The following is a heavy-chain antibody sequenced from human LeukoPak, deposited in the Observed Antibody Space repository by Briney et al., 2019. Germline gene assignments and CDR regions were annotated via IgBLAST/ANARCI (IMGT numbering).Heavy chain of an antibody. Sequence: SVKVSCKASGGTFSSYAISWVRQAPGQGLEWMGRIIPILGIANYAQKFQGRVTITADKSASTAYMELSSLRSEDTAVYYCAREYYYDSSGYSDPFDYWGQGTLVTVSS. V-gene: IGHV1-69*04. CDR3: AREYYYDSSGYSDPFDY. D-gene: IGHD3-22*01. CDR2: IIPILGIA. J-gene: IGHJ4*02. CDR1: GGTFSSYA.